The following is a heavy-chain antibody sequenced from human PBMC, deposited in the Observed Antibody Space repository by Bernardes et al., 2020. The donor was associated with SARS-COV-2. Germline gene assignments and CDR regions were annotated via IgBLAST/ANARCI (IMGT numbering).Heavy chain of an antibody. CDR3: ARGEYHYDGSQFYYPRLGLDV. CDR2: VYYSGIT. V-gene: IGHV4-59*01. CDR1: GGSLRAYY. D-gene: IGHD3-22*01. Sequence: ETLSLTCTVSGGSLRAYYWTWIRQSPGERLDWIGNVYYSGITNYHSSLKSRVTISIDTSKNEFSLTLNSVTAADTAVYYCARGEYHYDGSQFYYPRLGLDVWGHGATVTVSS. J-gene: IGHJ6*02.